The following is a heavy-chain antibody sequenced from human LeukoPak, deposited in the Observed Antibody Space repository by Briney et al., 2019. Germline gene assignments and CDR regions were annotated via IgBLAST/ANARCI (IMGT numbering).Heavy chain of an antibody. Sequence: GGSLRLSCAASGFTFNTYAIYWVRQAPGKGLEWVSAISGSGGSTYYADSVKGRFTISRDNSKNTLYLQMNSLRAEDTAVYYCAKDPRGYCSSTSCGNYWGQGTLVTVSS. CDR2: ISGSGGST. D-gene: IGHD2-2*01. J-gene: IGHJ4*02. CDR3: AKDPRGYCSSTSCGNY. V-gene: IGHV3-23*01. CDR1: GFTFNTYA.